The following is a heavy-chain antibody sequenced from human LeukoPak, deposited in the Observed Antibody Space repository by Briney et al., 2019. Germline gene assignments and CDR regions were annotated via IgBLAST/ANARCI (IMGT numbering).Heavy chain of an antibody. Sequence: GGSLRLSCAASGFTFSTYSMNWVRQAPGKGLEWVASINHNGNVNYYVDSVKGRFTISRDNAKNSLYLQMSNLRAEDTAVYFCARGGGLDVWGQGATVTVSS. CDR3: ARGGGLDV. CDR2: INHNGNVN. J-gene: IGHJ6*02. CDR1: GFTFSTYS. D-gene: IGHD3-16*01. V-gene: IGHV3-7*03.